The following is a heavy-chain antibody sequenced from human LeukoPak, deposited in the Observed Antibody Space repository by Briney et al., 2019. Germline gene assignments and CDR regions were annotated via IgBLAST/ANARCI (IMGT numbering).Heavy chain of an antibody. CDR2: IYYSGST. D-gene: IGHD5-24*01. CDR3: ARGYEMATILFDY. V-gene: IGHV4-39*07. CDR1: GGSISSSSYY. Sequence: KPSETLSLTCTVSGGSISSSSYYWGWIRQPPGKGREWIGSIYYSGSTYYNPSLKSRVTISVDTSKNQFSLKLSSVTAADTAVYYCARGYEMATILFDYWGQGTLVTVSS. J-gene: IGHJ4*02.